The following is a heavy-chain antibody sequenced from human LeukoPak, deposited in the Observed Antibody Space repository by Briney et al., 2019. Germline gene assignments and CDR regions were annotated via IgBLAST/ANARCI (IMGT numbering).Heavy chain of an antibody. Sequence: PGGSLRLSCAASGFTFSSYWMHWVRQAPGKGLVWVARINSDGSSTSYADSVTGRFTISRDNAKNTLDLQMNSLRAEDTAVYYCARVPRESNIRFNPWGQGTLVTVTS. V-gene: IGHV3-74*01. J-gene: IGHJ5*02. D-gene: IGHD4-11*01. CDR3: ARVPRESNIRFNP. CDR2: INSDGSST. CDR1: GFTFSSYW.